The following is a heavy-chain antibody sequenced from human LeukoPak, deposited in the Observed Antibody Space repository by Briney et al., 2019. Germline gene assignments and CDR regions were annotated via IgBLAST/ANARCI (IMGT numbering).Heavy chain of an antibody. J-gene: IGHJ4*02. Sequence: GGSLRLSCAASGFTFSSYSMNWVRQAPGKGLEWVSSISSSSSNIYYADSVKGRFTISRDNAKNTLYLQMNSLRAEDTAVYYCARETADGFDYYDSSGYLGYWGQGTLVTVSS. D-gene: IGHD3-22*01. CDR1: GFTFSSYS. CDR3: ARETADGFDYYDSSGYLGY. CDR2: ISSSSSNI. V-gene: IGHV3-21*01.